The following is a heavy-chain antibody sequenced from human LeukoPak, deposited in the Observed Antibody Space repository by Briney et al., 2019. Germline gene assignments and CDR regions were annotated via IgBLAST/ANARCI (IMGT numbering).Heavy chain of an antibody. V-gene: IGHV3-21*01. J-gene: IGHJ4*02. CDR3: ARALTTLTYEGY. CDR2: ISGSNSYI. Sequence: GGSLRLSCAASGFIFSSYTMHWIRQAPGKGLEWVSSISGSNSYILYADSVKGRFTVSRDNAKDSLYLQMNSLRAEDTAVYYCARALTTLTYEGYWGQGTLVTVSS. CDR1: GFIFSSYT. D-gene: IGHD1-1*01.